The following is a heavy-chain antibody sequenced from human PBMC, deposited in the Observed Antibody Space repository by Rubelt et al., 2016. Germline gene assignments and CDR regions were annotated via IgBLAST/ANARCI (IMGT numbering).Heavy chain of an antibody. V-gene: IGHV4-59*08. CDR1: GGSISSYY. Sequence: QVQLQESGPGLVKPSETLSLTCSVSGGSISSYYWSWIRQPPGKGLEWIGYIYYSGSTNYNPSLKSRVTISVDTSKNQLSRKLSALTAADTAVYYCARGSRVGPTGDYWGQGTLVTVSS. CDR2: IYYSGST. D-gene: IGHD1-26*01. J-gene: IGHJ4*02. CDR3: ARGSRVGPTGDY.